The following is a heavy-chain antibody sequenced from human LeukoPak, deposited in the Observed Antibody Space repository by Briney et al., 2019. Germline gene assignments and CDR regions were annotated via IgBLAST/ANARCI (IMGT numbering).Heavy chain of an antibody. J-gene: IGHJ4*02. CDR2: ISGSGGST. Sequence: GGSLRLSCAASGFTFSSYAMSWVRQAPGKGLEWVSAISGSGGSTYYADSVKGRFTISRDNSKNRLYLQMNSLRAEDTAVYYCAKVHYPITMIVVVITTTGFDYWGQGTLVTVSS. CDR1: GFTFSSYA. V-gene: IGHV3-23*01. CDR3: AKVHYPITMIVVVITTTGFDY. D-gene: IGHD3-22*01.